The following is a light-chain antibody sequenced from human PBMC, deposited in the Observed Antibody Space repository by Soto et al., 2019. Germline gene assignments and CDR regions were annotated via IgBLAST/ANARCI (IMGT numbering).Light chain of an antibody. CDR3: CSYTTSSTYV. V-gene: IGLV2-14*03. J-gene: IGLJ1*01. CDR2: DVS. Sequence: QSVLTQPASVSGSPGQAIAISCTGTSSDVGGYNYVSWYQQHPGTAPKLMIYDVSNRPPVVSNRFSGSKSGNTASLTISGLQAEDEADYYCCSYTTSSTYVFGTGAKVTVL. CDR1: SSDVGGYNY.